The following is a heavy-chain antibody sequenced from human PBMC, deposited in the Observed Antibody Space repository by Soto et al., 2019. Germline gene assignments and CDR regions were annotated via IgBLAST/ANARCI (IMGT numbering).Heavy chain of an antibody. V-gene: IGHV3-15*01. CDR3: TTDHPRYMVRGVIMRRAFDI. Sequence: PGGSLRLSCAASGFTFSNAWMSWVRQAPGKGLEWVGRIKSKTDGGTTDYAAPVKGRFTISRDDSKNTLYLQMNSLKTEDTAVYYCTTDHPRYMVRGVIMRRAFDIWGQGTMVTVSS. D-gene: IGHD3-10*01. J-gene: IGHJ3*02. CDR1: GFTFSNAW. CDR2: IKSKTDGGTT.